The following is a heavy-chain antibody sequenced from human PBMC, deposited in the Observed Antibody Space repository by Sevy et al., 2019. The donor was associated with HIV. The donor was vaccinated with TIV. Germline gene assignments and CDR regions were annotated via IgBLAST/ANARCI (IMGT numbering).Heavy chain of an antibody. V-gene: IGHV3-30-3*01. D-gene: IGHD5-18*01. CDR3: ARSGTGHTYDTPPEY. Sequence: GGSLRLSCAAPGFTFSSYAMHWVRQAPGKGLEWVAVISYDGSNKYYADSVKGRLTISRDNSKNTLSLQMNSLRAEDTAVYYCARSGTGHTYDTPPEYWGQGTLVTVSS. CDR2: ISYDGSNK. J-gene: IGHJ4*02. CDR1: GFTFSSYA.